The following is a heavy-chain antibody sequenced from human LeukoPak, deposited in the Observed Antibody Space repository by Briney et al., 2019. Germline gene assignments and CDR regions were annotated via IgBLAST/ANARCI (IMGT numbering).Heavy chain of an antibody. J-gene: IGHJ4*02. D-gene: IGHD5-24*01. CDR3: TRVGYIDEGIDY. CDR1: GFTFNNYG. CDR2: IKRDGSKK. V-gene: IGHV3-7*04. Sequence: PGGSLRLSCAASGFTFNNYGMHWVRQAPGKGLEWVANIKRDGSKKSYVDSVKGRFTISRDNAKNSLYLQMNSLRAEDTAIYYCTRVGYIDEGIDYWGQGTLVTVSS.